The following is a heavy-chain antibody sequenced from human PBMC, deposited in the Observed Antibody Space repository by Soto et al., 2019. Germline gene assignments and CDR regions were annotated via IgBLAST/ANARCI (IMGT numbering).Heavy chain of an antibody. D-gene: IGHD2-2*01. J-gene: IGHJ4*02. CDR1: GFTFSSYA. Sequence: GGSLRLSCAASGFTFSSYAMSWVRQAPGKGLEWVSAISGSGGSTYYADSVKGRFTISRDNSKNTLYLQMNSLRAEDTAVYYCAKGVKQLLIRDHFDYWGQGTLVTVSS. CDR3: AKGVKQLLIRDHFDY. V-gene: IGHV3-23*01. CDR2: ISGSGGST.